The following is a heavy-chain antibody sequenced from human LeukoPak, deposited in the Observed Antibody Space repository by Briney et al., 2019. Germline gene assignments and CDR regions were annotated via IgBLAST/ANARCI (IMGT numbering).Heavy chain of an antibody. D-gene: IGHD6-19*01. CDR1: GGSFSGYY. J-gene: IGHJ4*02. CDR2: INHSGST. CDR3: ARFGSCCHYTDY. V-gene: IGHV4-34*01. Sequence: AETLSLTCAVYGGSFSGYYWSWIRQPPGKGLEWIGEINHSGSTNYNPSLKSRVTISENTSKNQFSRKRSHVTASDRPVYYCARFGSCCHYTDYWGEGTPVTASS.